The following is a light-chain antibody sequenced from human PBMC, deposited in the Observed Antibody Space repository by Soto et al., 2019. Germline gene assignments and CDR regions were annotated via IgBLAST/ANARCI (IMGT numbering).Light chain of an antibody. J-gene: IGLJ2*01. V-gene: IGLV2-23*01. CDR3: CSYAGSRTFV. CDR1: SSDVGAYNL. CDR2: EGS. Sequence: QSVLTQPASVSGSPEQSITISCTGTSSDVGAYNLVSWYQQHPGKAPRLIIYEGSKWPSGISHRFSGSKSDNTASLTISGLRAEDEAHYHCCSYAGSRTFVFGGGTKLTVL.